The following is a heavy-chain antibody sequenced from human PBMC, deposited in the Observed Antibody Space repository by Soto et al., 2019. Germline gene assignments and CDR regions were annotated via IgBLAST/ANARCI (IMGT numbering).Heavy chain of an antibody. CDR2: IYYSGST. D-gene: IGHD3-3*01. CDR1: GGSISSYY. CDR3: VRTYFWSGLGFDP. Sequence: QVQLQESGPGLVKPSETLSLTCTVSGGSISSYYWSWIRQPPGKGLEWIGYIYYSGSTNYNPSLKSRVTISVDTSKSQFSLKLSSVTAADTAVYYCVRTYFWSGLGFDPWVQGTLVTVSS. J-gene: IGHJ5*02. V-gene: IGHV4-59*01.